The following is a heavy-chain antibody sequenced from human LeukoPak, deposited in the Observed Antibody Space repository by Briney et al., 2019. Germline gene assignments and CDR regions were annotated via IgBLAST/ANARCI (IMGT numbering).Heavy chain of an antibody. V-gene: IGHV3-33*06. CDR1: GFTFSSYG. Sequence: GGSLRLSCAASGFTFSSYGMHWVRQAPGKGLEWVAVIWYDGSNKYYADSVKGRFTISRDNSKNTLYLQMNSLRAEDTAVYYCAKLSWNDKGRFDCWGQGTLVTVSS. J-gene: IGHJ4*02. CDR3: AKLSWNDKGRFDC. CDR2: IWYDGSNK. D-gene: IGHD1-1*01.